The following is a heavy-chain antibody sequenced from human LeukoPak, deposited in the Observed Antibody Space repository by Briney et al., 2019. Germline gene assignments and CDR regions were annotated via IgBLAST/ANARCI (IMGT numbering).Heavy chain of an antibody. CDR2: IYHSGST. J-gene: IGHJ4*02. V-gene: IGHV4-38-2*01. Sequence: SETLSLTCAVSGYSISSGYYWGWIRPPPGKGLEWIGNIYHSGSTYKNPSLKSRVTISLDTSKNQFSLKLSSVTAADTAMYYCARLSGAPVRHPIYHFDYWGQGTLVTVSS. D-gene: IGHD2-2*02. CDR3: ARLSGAPVRHPIYHFDY. CDR1: GYSISSGYY.